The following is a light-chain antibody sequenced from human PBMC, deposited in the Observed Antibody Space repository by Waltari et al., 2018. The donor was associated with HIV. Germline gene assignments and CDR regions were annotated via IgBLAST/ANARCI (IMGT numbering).Light chain of an antibody. CDR3: NSRDSSGDVV. CDR2: GKN. V-gene: IGLV3-19*01. CDR1: SLRSYY. J-gene: IGLJ2*01. Sequence: SSELNQDPAVSVALGQTVRITCQGNSLRSYYANWYQQKPGQAPVLVIYGKNNRPSGIPDRFSGSSSGNTASLTITGAQAEDEADYYCNSRDSSGDVVFGGGTKLTVL.